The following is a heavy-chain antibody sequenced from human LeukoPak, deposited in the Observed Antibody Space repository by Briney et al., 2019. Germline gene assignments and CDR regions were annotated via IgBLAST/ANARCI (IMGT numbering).Heavy chain of an antibody. CDR1: GFTFSSYG. D-gene: IGHD1-1*01. V-gene: IGHV3-33*01. Sequence: PGGSLRLSCAASGFTFSSYGMHWVRQAPDKGVEWVAVIWYDGSNKYYADSVKGRFTISRDNSKNTLYLQMNSPRAEDTAVYYCARTSAPGDFQHWGQGTLVTVSS. CDR2: IWYDGSNK. CDR3: ARTSAPGDFQH. J-gene: IGHJ1*01.